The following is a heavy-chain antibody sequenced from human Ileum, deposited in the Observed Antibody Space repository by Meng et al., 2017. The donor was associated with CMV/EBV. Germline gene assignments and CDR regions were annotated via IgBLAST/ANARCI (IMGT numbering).Heavy chain of an antibody. Sequence: MPRGRQDPGRGREWVSKVSDCSDYIYYGDSVKDHFTINRENARNSVFLQVNSLRAEGTAVYYCVRERIGGGETGHPRPNWFDPWGQGTLVTVSS. J-gene: IGHJ5*02. CDR3: VRERIGGGETGHPRPNWFDP. V-gene: IGHV3-21*01. D-gene: IGHD3-16*01. CDR2: VSDCSDYI.